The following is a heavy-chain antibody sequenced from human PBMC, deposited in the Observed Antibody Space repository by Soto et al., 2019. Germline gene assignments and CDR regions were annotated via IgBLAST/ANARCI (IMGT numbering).Heavy chain of an antibody. CDR1: EFTFSSYW. D-gene: IGHD2-2*01. V-gene: IGHV3-7*05. CDR2: IKEDGSEK. J-gene: IGHJ6*02. Sequence: EVQLVESGGGLVQPGGSLRLSCAASEFTFSSYWMNWVSQAPGKGLEWVANIKEDGSEKYYVDSVKGRFTISRDNAKNSLYLQMTSLRGDDTAVYYCARDLGAPGRGSAVGYYYHYGMDVWGQGTTVTVSS. CDR3: ARDLGAPGRGSAVGYYYHYGMDV.